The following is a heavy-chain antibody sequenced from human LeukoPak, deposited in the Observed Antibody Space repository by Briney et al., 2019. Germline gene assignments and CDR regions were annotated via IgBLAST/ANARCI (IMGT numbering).Heavy chain of an antibody. CDR2: ISYSGTT. CDR3: ARRPAPSYSSDWNDVGGWFDP. V-gene: IGHV4-39*01. J-gene: IGHJ5*02. D-gene: IGHD6-19*01. CDR1: DVSISSGIYY. Sequence: PSETLSLTCSVSDVSISSGIYYWGWIRQPPGRGLEWIGSISYSGTTFYTPSLKSRGTISVDTSKNQFSLKLISVTAADTAVYYCARRPAPSYSSDWNDVGGWFDPWGQGTLVTVSA.